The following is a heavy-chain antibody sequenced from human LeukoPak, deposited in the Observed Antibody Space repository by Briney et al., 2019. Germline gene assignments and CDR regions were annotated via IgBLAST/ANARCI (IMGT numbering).Heavy chain of an antibody. V-gene: IGHV3-23*01. CDR3: AKGGKWDVTPFDY. D-gene: IGHD1-26*01. CDR2: ISGGGGST. CDR1: GFSFSNYG. Sequence: GGSLRLSCVTSGFSFSNYGMHWVRQAPGKGLEWVSTISGGGGSTYYADSVKGRFTISRDNSKNTLYLQVNSLRAEDTAVYYCAKGGKWDVTPFDYWGQGTLVTVSS. J-gene: IGHJ4*02.